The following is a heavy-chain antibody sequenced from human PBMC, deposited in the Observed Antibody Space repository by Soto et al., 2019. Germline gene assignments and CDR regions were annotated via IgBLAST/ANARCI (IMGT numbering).Heavy chain of an antibody. Sequence: LETLSLSCTFSGGSISSSSYYLGWIRQPPGKGLEWIGNVYYGGSTYYNPSLKSRVTISVETSKSQFSLKLSSVTAADTAVYYCAGGDYYHSSGYYFYYYTMDVWGQGTTVTVSS. CDR3: AGGDYYHSSGYYFYYYTMDV. CDR1: GGSISSSSYY. J-gene: IGHJ6*02. D-gene: IGHD3-22*01. CDR2: VYYGGST. V-gene: IGHV4-39*01.